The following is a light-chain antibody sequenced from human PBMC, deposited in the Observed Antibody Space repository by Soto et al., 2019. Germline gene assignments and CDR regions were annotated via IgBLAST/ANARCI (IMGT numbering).Light chain of an antibody. CDR2: DTS. CDR3: QYYDNFPPMFT. J-gene: IGKJ2*01. Sequence: DIQMTQSPSSLSASVGDRVTITCQASHDITKYLNWYQQKPGKAPKLLIYDTSNLETGVPFRFSGRGSGTNFTLTISSLRPEDIATYYCQYYDNFPPMFTFGQGNKLEMK. V-gene: IGKV1-33*01. CDR1: HDITKY.